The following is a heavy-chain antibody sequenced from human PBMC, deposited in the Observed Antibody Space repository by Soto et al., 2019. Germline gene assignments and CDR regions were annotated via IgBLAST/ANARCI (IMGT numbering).Heavy chain of an antibody. CDR2: IYYSGST. Sequence: QVQLQESGPGLVKPSETLSLTCTVSGGSISSYYWSWIRQPPGKGLERIGYIYYSGSTNYNPSLKSRVTISVDTSKNQFSLKLSSVTAADTAVYYCARARVDTAMVTTPALFDYWGQGTLVTVSS. CDR3: ARARVDTAMVTTPALFDY. D-gene: IGHD5-18*01. V-gene: IGHV4-59*01. CDR1: GGSISSYY. J-gene: IGHJ4*02.